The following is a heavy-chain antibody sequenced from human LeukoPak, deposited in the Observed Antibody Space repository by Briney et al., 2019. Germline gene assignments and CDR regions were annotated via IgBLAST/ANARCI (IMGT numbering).Heavy chain of an antibody. V-gene: IGHV4-59*08. D-gene: IGHD6-19*01. CDR3: ARQSISGWRNFDY. J-gene: IGHJ4*02. CDR1: GGSISGYS. Sequence: PSETLSLTCTVSGGSISGYSWSWIRQPPGKGLEWIGYIYYSGSTDSNPSLKSRVTISVDTSKNQFSLKLSSVTAADTAVYYCARQSISGWRNFDYWGQGSLVTVSS. CDR2: IYYSGST.